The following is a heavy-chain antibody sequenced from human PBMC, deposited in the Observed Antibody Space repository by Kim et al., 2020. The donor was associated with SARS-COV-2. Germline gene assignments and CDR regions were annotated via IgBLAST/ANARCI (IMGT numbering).Heavy chain of an antibody. CDR3: ARDKARSSSDYYSCMDV. J-gene: IGHJ6*02. Sequence: SETLSLTCTVSGGSVSVDDHFWTWIRQPPGKGLEWIGYIYDTGSTNYNPSLKRRVTISIDTSQNQFSLHLNSVTAAATAVYYCARDKARSSSDYYSCMDVWGLGTTVTVS. V-gene: IGHV4-61*08. CDR2: IYDTGST. CDR1: GGSVSVDDHF.